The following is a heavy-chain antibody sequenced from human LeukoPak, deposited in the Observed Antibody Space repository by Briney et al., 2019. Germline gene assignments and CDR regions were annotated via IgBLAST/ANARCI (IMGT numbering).Heavy chain of an antibody. Sequence: GGSLRLSCAASGFTFSSYGMHWVRQAPGKGLEWVAFIRYDGSNKYYADSVKGRFTISRDNSKNTLCLQMNSLRAEDTAVYYCAKRRGYSYGYDYYYYMDVWGKGTTVTVSS. J-gene: IGHJ6*03. CDR3: AKRRGYSYGYDYYYYMDV. CDR1: GFTFSSYG. V-gene: IGHV3-30*02. CDR2: IRYDGSNK. D-gene: IGHD5-18*01.